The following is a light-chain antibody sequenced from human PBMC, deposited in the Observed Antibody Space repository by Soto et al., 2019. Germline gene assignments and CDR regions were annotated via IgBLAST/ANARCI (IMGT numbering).Light chain of an antibody. V-gene: IGLV1-44*01. CDR2: SNN. J-gene: IGLJ1*01. CDR1: NSNIGSNT. Sequence: QSVLTQTPSASATPGQRVTISCSGTNSNIGSNTITWYQQLPGTAPKRLIHSNNQRPSGVPDRFSASKSGTSASLAISGLQSEDEADYYCATWDDSLNAYVFGNGTKVTVL. CDR3: ATWDDSLNAYV.